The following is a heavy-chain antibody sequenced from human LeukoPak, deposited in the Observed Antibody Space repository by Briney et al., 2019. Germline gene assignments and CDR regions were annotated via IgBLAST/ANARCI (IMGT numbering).Heavy chain of an antibody. CDR2: IYSGGST. CDR3: AATHRGSYYLY. Sequence: GGSLRLSCAASGFTVSSSYMNWVRQAPGKGLEWVSIIYSGGSTYYADSVKGRFTISRDNSDNTLYLQMSNLRVEDTAVYYCAATHRGSYYLYWGQGTLVTVSS. CDR1: GFTVSSSY. D-gene: IGHD1-26*01. V-gene: IGHV3-53*01. J-gene: IGHJ4*02.